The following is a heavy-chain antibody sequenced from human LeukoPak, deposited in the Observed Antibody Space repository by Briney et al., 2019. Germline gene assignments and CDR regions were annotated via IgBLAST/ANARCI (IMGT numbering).Heavy chain of an antibody. CDR1: GGSISSSDYY. Sequence: SETLSLTCTVSGGSISSSDYYWGWIRQPPGKGLEWIGYIYYTGSTNYNPSLKSRVTMTVDTPENQFSLKLTSVTAADTAVYYCARVISKSAWYGPFDYWGPGILLTVSS. J-gene: IGHJ4*02. V-gene: IGHV4-61*08. CDR2: IYYTGST. D-gene: IGHD6-19*01. CDR3: ARVISKSAWYGPFDY.